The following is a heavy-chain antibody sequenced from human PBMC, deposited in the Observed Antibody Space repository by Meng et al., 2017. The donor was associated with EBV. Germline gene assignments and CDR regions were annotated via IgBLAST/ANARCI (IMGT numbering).Heavy chain of an antibody. Sequence: LKAAVAYMGKPTQALPLLCLFSGSSRSNRGVVVSGIRQPPGKALEWLALINCDDDKRYSPSLKSRRTFTKDTSKNQVVLTMTNMDPVDAATYYCAHIIAARPFDYWGQGTLVTVSS. D-gene: IGHD6-6*01. J-gene: IGHJ4*02. V-gene: IGHV2-5*02. CDR3: AHIIAARPFDY. CDR2: INCDDDK. CDR1: GSSRSNRGVV.